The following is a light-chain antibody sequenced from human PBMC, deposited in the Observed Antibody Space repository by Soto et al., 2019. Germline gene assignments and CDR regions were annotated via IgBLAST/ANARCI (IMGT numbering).Light chain of an antibody. J-gene: IGLJ2*01. CDR1: SSDVGGYNY. V-gene: IGLV2-14*01. CDR3: SSYTRSSNLVV. Sequence: QSALTQPPSASGSPGQSVTISCTGSSSDVGGYNYVSWYQQHPGKAPKLMIYEVNNRPSGVSNRFSGSKSGNTASLTISGLQAEDEADYYCSSYTRSSNLVVFGGGTKLTVL. CDR2: EVN.